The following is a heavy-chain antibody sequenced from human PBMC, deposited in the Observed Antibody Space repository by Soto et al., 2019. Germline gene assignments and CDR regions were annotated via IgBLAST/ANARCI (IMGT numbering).Heavy chain of an antibody. CDR3: ARDAPYYYAARMDV. J-gene: IGHJ6*02. Sequence: EVQLVESGGGLVQPGGSLRLSCVASGIPVSSNYMTWVRQAPGKGLEWVSVLHSGGDTYYANSVKGRFTISRPDSKNTLFLQMNSLTAEDTIVYYCARDAPYYYAARMDVWGQGTTGTGSS. V-gene: IGHV3-53*04. CDR2: LHSGGDT. D-gene: IGHD3-10*01. CDR1: GIPVSSNY.